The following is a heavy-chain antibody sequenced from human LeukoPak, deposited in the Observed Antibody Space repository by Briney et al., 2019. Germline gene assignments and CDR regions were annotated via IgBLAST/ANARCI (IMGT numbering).Heavy chain of an antibody. J-gene: IGHJ6*02. CDR2: ISYDGSNK. D-gene: IGHD3-22*01. CDR1: GFTFSSYA. Sequence: GGSLRLSCAASGFTFSSYAMHWVRQAPGKGLEWVAVISYDGSNKYYADSVKGRFTISRDNSKNTLYLQMNSLRAEDTAVYYCAKGPYYYDSSGYYFGIFRRYYYGMDVWGQGTTVTVSS. CDR3: AKGPYYYDSSGYYFGIFRRYYYGMDV. V-gene: IGHV3-30*04.